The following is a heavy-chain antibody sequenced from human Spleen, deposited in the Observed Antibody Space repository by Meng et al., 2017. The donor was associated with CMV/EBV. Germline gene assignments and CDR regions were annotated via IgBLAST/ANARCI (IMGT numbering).Heavy chain of an antibody. CDR2: INPNSGGT. D-gene: IGHD2-21*02. Sequence: ASVKVSCKASGYTFTSYGISWVRQAPGQGLEWMGWINPNSGGTKYAQKFQGRVTMTRDTSINTAYMEISRLRSDDTAVYYCAREGGLISGPNWFDPWGQGTLVTVSS. CDR3: AREGGLISGPNWFDP. J-gene: IGHJ5*02. CDR1: GYTFTSYG. V-gene: IGHV1-2*02.